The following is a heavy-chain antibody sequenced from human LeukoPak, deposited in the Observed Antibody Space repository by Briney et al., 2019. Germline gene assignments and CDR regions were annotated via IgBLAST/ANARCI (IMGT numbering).Heavy chain of an antibody. V-gene: IGHV3-21*01. Sequence: GGSLRLSCVGSGFSFNSYSMNWVRQAPGMGLEWVSSISSSSTYIYYADSLKGRITISRDNAKNSLYLQMDGLRVEDTAVYFCARVRSPPYTSTWPDYFDYWGQGALVTVSS. CDR1: GFSFNSYS. CDR2: ISSSSTYI. J-gene: IGHJ4*02. D-gene: IGHD2-2*01. CDR3: ARVRSPPYTSTWPDYFDY.